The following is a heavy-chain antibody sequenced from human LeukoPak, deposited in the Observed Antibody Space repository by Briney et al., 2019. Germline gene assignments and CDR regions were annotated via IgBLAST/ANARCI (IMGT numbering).Heavy chain of an antibody. V-gene: IGHV1-69*05. J-gene: IGHJ4*02. CDR1: GGTFSSYA. D-gene: IGHD3-9*01. Sequence: SVKVSCKASGGTFSSYAISWVRQAPGQGLEWMGGIIPIFGTANYAQKFRGRVTITTDESTSTAYMELSSLRSEDTAVYYCARENYDILTGLGDYFDYWGQGTLVTVSS. CDR3: ARENYDILTGLGDYFDY. CDR2: IIPIFGTA.